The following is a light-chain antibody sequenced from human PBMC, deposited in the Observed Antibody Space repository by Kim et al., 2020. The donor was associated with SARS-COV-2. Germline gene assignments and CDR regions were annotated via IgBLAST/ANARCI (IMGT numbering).Light chain of an antibody. CDR3: EQFNNYPLT. V-gene: IGKV1D-13*01. J-gene: IGKJ4*01. CDR1: QDISSN. CDR2: EAS. Sequence: GDRVTIRCRASQDISSNLVWYQQKAGKVPKLLIYEASSFESGVPSRFSGSGSGTDFTLTISSLQPDDFATYYCEQFNNYPLTFGGGTKVDIK.